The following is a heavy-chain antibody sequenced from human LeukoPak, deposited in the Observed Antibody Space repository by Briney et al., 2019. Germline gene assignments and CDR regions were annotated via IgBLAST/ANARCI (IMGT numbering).Heavy chain of an antibody. Sequence: PGGSLRLSSAASGFSFSSYWMHWVRQAPGTGLVWVSQIHTDGSATYYADSVKGRFTISRDNAKNTLYLQMNSLRAEDTAVYYCAQRGQDYWGQGTLVTVSS. CDR2: IHTDGSAT. V-gene: IGHV3-74*01. CDR1: GFSFSSYW. D-gene: IGHD6-25*01. CDR3: AQRGQDY. J-gene: IGHJ4*02.